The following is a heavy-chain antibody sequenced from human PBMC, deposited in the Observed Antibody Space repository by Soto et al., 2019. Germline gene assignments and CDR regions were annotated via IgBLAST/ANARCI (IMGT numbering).Heavy chain of an antibody. V-gene: IGHV1-58*01. J-gene: IGHJ3*02. D-gene: IGHD2-15*01. CDR3: AADPSFIHLCFYAFEI. CDR1: GFTFTNSA. Sequence: SVKVSCKASGFTFTNSAVQWVRQARGQRPEWIGWIVVGTGNTNYAQKFQERVTISRDVSTSTAYMELSSLRSEDTAVYYCAADPSFIHLCFYAFEIWGQGKMVTVSS. CDR2: IVVGTGNT.